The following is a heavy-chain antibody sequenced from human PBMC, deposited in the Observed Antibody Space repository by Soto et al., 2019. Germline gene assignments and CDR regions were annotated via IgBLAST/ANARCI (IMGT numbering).Heavy chain of an antibody. Sequence: EVQLVESGGGLVQPGGSLRLSCAASGFTFSDHYMDWVRQAPGKGLEWVGRTRNKANSYTTEYAASGRGRFTISRDDSKNSLYLQMNSLKTEDTAVYYCAKVLTSRGGYYFDYWGQGTLVTVSS. CDR1: GFTFSDHY. CDR2: TRNKANSYTT. D-gene: IGHD3-16*01. J-gene: IGHJ4*02. V-gene: IGHV3-72*01. CDR3: AKVLTSRGGYYFDY.